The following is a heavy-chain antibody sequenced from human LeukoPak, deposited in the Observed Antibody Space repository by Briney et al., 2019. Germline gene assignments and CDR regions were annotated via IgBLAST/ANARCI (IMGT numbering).Heavy chain of an antibody. CDR2: IKQDGSEK. J-gene: IGHJ3*02. CDR3: ARVIRGGLFDAFDI. D-gene: IGHD2-21*01. V-gene: IGHV3-7*01. Sequence: GGSLRLSCAASGFTFSSYWMSWVRQAPGKGLEWVANIKQDGSEKYYVDSVKGRFTISRDNAENSLYLQMNSLRAEDTAVYYCARVIRGGLFDAFDIWGQGTMVTVSS. CDR1: GFTFSSYW.